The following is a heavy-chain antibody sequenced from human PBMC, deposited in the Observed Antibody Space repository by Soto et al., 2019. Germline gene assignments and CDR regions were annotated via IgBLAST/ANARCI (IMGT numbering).Heavy chain of an antibody. V-gene: IGHV1-3*05. J-gene: IGHJ4*02. CDR2: INAGNGNT. CDR3: ARGLPLAADY. CDR1: VYTFTSYA. Sequence: QVQLVQSGAEEKKPGASVKVSCKASVYTFTSYAMHWVRQAPGQGLEWMGWINAGNGNTKYSQKFQGRVTITRDTSGSTAYMDLSSLRTDDTAVYYCARGLPLAADYWGQGTLVTVSS.